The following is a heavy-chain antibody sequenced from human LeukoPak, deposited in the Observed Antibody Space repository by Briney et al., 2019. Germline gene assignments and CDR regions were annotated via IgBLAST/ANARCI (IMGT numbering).Heavy chain of an antibody. V-gene: IGHV4-59*11. J-gene: IGHJ4*02. CDR2: IYYSGST. D-gene: IGHD3-22*01. CDR3: ARGGSSGYYYG. CDR1: GGSISSHY. Sequence: PSETLSLTCTVSGGSISSHYWSWIRQPPGKGLEWIGYIYYSGSTNYNPSLKSRVTMSVDTSKNQFSLKLTPMTAADTAVYYCARGGSSGYYYGWGQGTLVTVSS.